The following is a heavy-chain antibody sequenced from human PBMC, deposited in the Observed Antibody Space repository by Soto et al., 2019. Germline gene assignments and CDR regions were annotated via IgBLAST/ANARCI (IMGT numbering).Heavy chain of an antibody. CDR2: ISSSGDTI. D-gene: IGHD6-19*01. Sequence: GGSLRLSCAASGFTFSGYNMNWIRQAPGKGLEWVSYISSSGDTIYYADSVKGRFTISRDNTKNSLYLQMNSLRAEDTAVYYCAKDGGQWVQGYFDYWGQGALVTVSS. V-gene: IGHV3-11*01. CDR1: GFTFSGYN. CDR3: AKDGGQWVQGYFDY. J-gene: IGHJ4*02.